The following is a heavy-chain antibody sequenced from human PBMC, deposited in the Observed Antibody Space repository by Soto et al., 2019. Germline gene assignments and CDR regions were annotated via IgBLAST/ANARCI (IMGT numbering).Heavy chain of an antibody. V-gene: IGHV3-23*01. CDR2: ISGSGGST. Sequence: GGSLRLSCAASGFTFSSYAMSWVRQAPGKGLEWVSAISGSGGSTYYADSVKGRFTISRDNSKNTLYLQMNSLRAEDTAVYYCAKDHCSSPSCYLPASYNWFDPWGQGTLVTVS. J-gene: IGHJ5*02. D-gene: IGHD2-2*01. CDR1: GFTFSSYA. CDR3: AKDHCSSPSCYLPASYNWFDP.